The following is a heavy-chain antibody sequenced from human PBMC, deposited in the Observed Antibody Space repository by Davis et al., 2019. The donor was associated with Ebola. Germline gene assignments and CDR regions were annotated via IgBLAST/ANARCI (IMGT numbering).Heavy chain of an antibody. J-gene: IGHJ3*02. D-gene: IGHD3-10*01. CDR3: ARATPGYAFDI. CDR2: IYYSGST. CDR1: GGSISRGDSY. Sequence: TLSLTCTVSGGSISRGDSYWSWNRQPPGKGLEWIGYIYYSGSTYYNPSLKSRVTISVDTSKDQFSLKPSSVTAADTAVYYCARATPGYAFDIWGQGTMVTVSS. V-gene: IGHV4-30-4*01.